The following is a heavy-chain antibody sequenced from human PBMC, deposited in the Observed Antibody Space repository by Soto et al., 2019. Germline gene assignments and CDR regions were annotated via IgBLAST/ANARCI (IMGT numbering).Heavy chain of an antibody. CDR3: ARESLAEMVYAIRRYNWFDP. CDR2: ISYDGSNK. J-gene: IGHJ5*02. Sequence: QVQLVESGGGVVQPGRSLRLSCAASGFTFSSYAMHWVRQAPGKGLEWGAVISYDGSNKYYADSVKGRFTISRDNSKNTLYLQMNSLRSEDTAVYYCARESLAEMVYAIRRYNWFDPWGQGTLVTVSS. D-gene: IGHD2-8*01. V-gene: IGHV3-30-3*01. CDR1: GFTFSSYA.